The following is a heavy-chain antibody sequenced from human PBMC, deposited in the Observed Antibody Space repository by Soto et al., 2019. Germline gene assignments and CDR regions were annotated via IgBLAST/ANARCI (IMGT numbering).Heavy chain of an antibody. CDR2: IAYSGST. CDR1: GGSINTYY. CDR3: ARTGFSSGWYFDC. Sequence: NPSETLSLTCTVSGGSINTYYWSWIRQPPGKGLEWIGYIAYSGSTNYNPSLKSRVTISIDKPKSQFSLNLSSLTAADTAVYYCARTGFSSGWYFDCWGQGTLVTVSS. V-gene: IGHV4-59*01. D-gene: IGHD6-19*01. J-gene: IGHJ4*02.